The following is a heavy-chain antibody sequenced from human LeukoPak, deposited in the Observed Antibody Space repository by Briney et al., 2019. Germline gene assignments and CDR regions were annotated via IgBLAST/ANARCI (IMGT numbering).Heavy chain of an antibody. CDR3: ARGRPQKYSSGWFINWFDP. D-gene: IGHD6-19*01. Sequence: SETLSLTCTVSGGSINNSTYYWGWIRQPPGKGLEWIGYICYSGTTNYNPSLKSRVTISVDTSKNQFSLKMTSVNAADTAVYYCARGRPQKYSSGWFINWFDPWGQGTLVTVSS. J-gene: IGHJ5*02. CDR1: GGSINNSTYY. V-gene: IGHV4-61*05. CDR2: ICYSGTT.